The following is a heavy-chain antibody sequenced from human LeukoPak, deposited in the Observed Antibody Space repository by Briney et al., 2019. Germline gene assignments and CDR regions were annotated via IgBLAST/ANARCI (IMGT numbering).Heavy chain of an antibody. CDR3: ARAYNWNDGLDY. CDR2: IYYSGST. CDR1: GGSISSYY. J-gene: IGHJ4*02. V-gene: IGHV4-59*01. Sequence: PSETLSLTCTVSGGSISSYYWSWIRQPPGKGLEWIGYIYYSGSTNYNPSLKSRVTISVDTSKNQFSLKLSSVTAADTAVYYCARAYNWNDGLDYWGQGTLVTVSS. D-gene: IGHD1-20*01.